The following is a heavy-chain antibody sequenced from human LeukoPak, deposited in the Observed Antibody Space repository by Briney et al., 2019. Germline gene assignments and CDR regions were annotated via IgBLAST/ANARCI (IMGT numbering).Heavy chain of an antibody. CDR1: GFTFSTYS. CDR3: ARDPGQYNYGYSDY. J-gene: IGHJ4*02. D-gene: IGHD5-18*01. V-gene: IGHV3-21*01. CDR2: ITSSSSYI. Sequence: SGGSLRLSCAASGFTFSTYSMNWVRQAPGKGLEWVSSITSSSSYIYYADSVKGRFTISRDNAKNLLYLQMNSLRAEDTAIYYCARDPGQYNYGYSDYWGQGTLVAVSS.